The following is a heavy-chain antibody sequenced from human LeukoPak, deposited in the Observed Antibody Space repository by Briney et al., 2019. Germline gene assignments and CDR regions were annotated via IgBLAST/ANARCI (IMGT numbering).Heavy chain of an antibody. CDR1: GFTLSSYA. CDR3: AKGYDFWSGSEYFQD. J-gene: IGHJ1*01. CDR2: MSGSSGST. Sequence: PGESLRLSCAAAGFTLSSYAMSWVRQAPGKGLEWVSIMSGSSGSTYYADSVKGRFTISRGNSKNTLDLQMNSLRAEDTAVYYCAKGYDFWSGSEYFQDWGQGTLVTVSS. D-gene: IGHD3-3*01. V-gene: IGHV3-23*01.